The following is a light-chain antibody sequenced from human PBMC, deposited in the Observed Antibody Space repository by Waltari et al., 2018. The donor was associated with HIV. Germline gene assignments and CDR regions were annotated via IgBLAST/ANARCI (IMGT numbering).Light chain of an antibody. V-gene: IGLV1-36*01. Sequence: QSVLTQPPPVSEVPPQRVTISCSRSSSTLGKTAVTWYHHLPGNASNIIYYYNDLLLPGVSDRFSGSKSGTSASLAISGLQSEDEADYFCAKWDDSLNDYVFGTVTKVTVL. CDR3: AKWDDSLNDYV. CDR2: YND. J-gene: IGLJ1*01. CDR1: SSTLGKTA.